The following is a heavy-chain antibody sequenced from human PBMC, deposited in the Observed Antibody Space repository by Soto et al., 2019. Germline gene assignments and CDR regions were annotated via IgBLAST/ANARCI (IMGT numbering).Heavy chain of an antibody. J-gene: IGHJ4*02. CDR3: ATVVGAVPY. CDR1: GYTFTSYA. V-gene: IGHV1-18*01. D-gene: IGHD1-26*01. Sequence: ASVKVSCKTSGYTFTSYAISWVRQAPGQGLEWMEWLSAYNGNTNYAQKFQGRVTVTTDTSTDTAYMQLRNLRSDDTAVYYCATVVGAVPYWGQGTLVTVSS. CDR2: LSAYNGNT.